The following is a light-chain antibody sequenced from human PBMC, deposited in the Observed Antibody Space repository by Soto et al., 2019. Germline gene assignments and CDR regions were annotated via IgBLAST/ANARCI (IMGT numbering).Light chain of an antibody. CDR1: QSISSW. Sequence: DIQMTQSPSTLSASVGDRVTITCRASQSISSWLAWYQQKPGKAPKLLIYKASTLKSGVPSRFGGSGSGTEFTLTISSLQPDDFATYYCQQYNSFSRTFGQGTKVDIK. CDR3: QQYNSFSRT. V-gene: IGKV1-5*03. CDR2: KAS. J-gene: IGKJ1*01.